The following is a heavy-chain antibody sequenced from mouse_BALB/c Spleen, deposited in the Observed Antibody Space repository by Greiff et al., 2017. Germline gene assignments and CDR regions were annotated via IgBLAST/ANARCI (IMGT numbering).Heavy chain of an antibody. D-gene: IGHD2-1*01. CDR1: GFTFSSFG. J-gene: IGHJ4*01. CDR3: ARSIYGNYDYAMDY. V-gene: IGHV5-17*02. CDR2: ISSGSSTI. Sequence: EVHLVESGGGLVQPGGSRKLSCAASGFTFSSFGMHWVRQAPEKGLEWVAYISSGSSTIYYADTVKGRFTISRDNPKNTLFLQMTSLRSEDTAMYYCARSIYGNYDYAMDYWGQGTSVTVSS.